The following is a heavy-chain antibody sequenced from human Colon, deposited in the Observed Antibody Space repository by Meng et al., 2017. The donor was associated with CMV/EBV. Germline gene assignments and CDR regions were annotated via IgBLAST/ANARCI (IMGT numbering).Heavy chain of an antibody. CDR2: IYSDGTT. V-gene: IGHV3-53*01. Sequence: EGQLVESGGGFIQPGGSLRRSCTASGFIVNDAYMNWVRQAPGKGLEWVSVIYSDGTTYYADSVKGRFTISRDTSKNTVYLQMSSLRVDDTAVYYCAKAHNTYDNWFDPWGQGTLVTVSS. J-gene: IGHJ5*02. CDR3: AKAHNTYDNWFDP. D-gene: IGHD3-9*01. CDR1: GFIVNDAY.